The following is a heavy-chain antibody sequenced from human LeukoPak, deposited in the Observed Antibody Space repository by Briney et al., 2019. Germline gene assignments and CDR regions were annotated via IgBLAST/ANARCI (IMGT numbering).Heavy chain of an antibody. Sequence: ASVKVSCKVSGYTLTELSMHWVRQAPGQGLEWMGWINPNSGGTNYAQKFQGRVTMTRDTSISTAYMELSRLRSDDTAVYYCARDLRCSSTSCSDYWGQGTLVTVSS. CDR1: GYTLTELS. CDR3: ARDLRCSSTSCSDY. CDR2: INPNSGGT. V-gene: IGHV1-2*02. J-gene: IGHJ4*02. D-gene: IGHD2-2*01.